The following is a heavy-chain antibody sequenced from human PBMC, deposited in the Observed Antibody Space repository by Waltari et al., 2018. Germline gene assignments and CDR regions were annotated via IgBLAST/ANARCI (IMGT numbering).Heavy chain of an antibody. Sequence: QGHLAQSGSELKMTGASVRVSCKAKGYTFTAYAMNWVRQAPGQGLEWMGWIATDTGNPTYAQGFTGRFVFSLDTSVSTAYLQITSLKAEDTAVYYCARDRSGTYFDYWGQGTLVTVSS. J-gene: IGHJ4*02. CDR1: GYTFTAYA. D-gene: IGHD1-26*01. V-gene: IGHV7-4-1*02. CDR2: IATDTGNP. CDR3: ARDRSGTYFDY.